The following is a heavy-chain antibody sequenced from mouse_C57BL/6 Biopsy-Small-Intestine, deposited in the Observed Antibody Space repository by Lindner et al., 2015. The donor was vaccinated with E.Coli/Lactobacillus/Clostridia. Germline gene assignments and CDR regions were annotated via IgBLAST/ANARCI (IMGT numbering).Heavy chain of an antibody. D-gene: IGHD2-1*01. Sequence: VQLQESGAEMVRPGASVKLSCQASGYTFTSYWMHWVKQRPGQGLEWIGKIDPSDSETHYNQKFKDKATLTVDKSSSTAYMQLNSLTSEDSAVYYCARGDGNYEDYAMDFWGQGTSVTVSS. V-gene: IGHV1-52*01. J-gene: IGHJ4*01. CDR2: IDPSDSET. CDR3: ARGDGNYEDYAMDF. CDR1: GYTFTSYW.